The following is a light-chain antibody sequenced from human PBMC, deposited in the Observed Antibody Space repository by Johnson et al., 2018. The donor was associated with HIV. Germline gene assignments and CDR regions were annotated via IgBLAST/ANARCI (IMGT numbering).Light chain of an antibody. V-gene: IGLV1-51*02. Sequence: QPVLTQPPSVSAAPGQKVTISCSGSSSNIGNNYVSWYQQLPGTAPKLLIYENNKRPSGIPDRFSGSKSGTSATLGITGLQTGDAADYYCGTWDSSLSAGPYVFGTGTKVTVL. CDR1: SSNIGNNY. CDR3: GTWDSSLSAGPYV. CDR2: ENN. J-gene: IGLJ1*01.